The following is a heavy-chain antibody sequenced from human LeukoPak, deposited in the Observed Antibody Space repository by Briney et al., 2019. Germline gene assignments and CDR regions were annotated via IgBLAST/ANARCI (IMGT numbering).Heavy chain of an antibody. CDR2: IYYSGST. V-gene: IGHV4-39*01. CDR3: ASVMLGIVGATIGYFDH. CDR1: GGSISSSSYY. D-gene: IGHD1-26*01. Sequence: SETLSLTCTVSGGSISSSSYYWGWIRQPPGKGLEWIGSIYYSGSTYYNPSLKSRVTISVDTSKNQFSLKLSSVTAADTAVYYCASVMLGIVGATIGYFDHWGQGTLVTVSS. J-gene: IGHJ4*02.